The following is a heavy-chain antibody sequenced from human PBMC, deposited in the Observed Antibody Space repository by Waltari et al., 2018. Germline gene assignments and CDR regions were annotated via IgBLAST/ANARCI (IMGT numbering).Heavy chain of an antibody. CDR3: ARRLQRNYFDY. CDR1: GFTFSSYS. D-gene: IGHD6-25*01. V-gene: IGHV3-48*04. CDR2: ISSSSSTI. J-gene: IGHJ4*02. Sequence: EVQLVESGGGLVQPGGSLRLSCAASGFTFSSYSMTWVRQAPGKGLEWVSYISSSSSTIYYADSVKGRFTISRDNAKNSLYLQMNSLRAEDTAVYYCARRLQRNYFDYWGQGTLVTVSS.